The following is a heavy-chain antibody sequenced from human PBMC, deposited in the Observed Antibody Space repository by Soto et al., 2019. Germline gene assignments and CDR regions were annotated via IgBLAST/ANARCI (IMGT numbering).Heavy chain of an antibody. CDR3: ARCYGSGSYFPPDAFDI. Sequence: GGSLRLSCAASGFTFSSYWMSWVRQAAGKGLEWVANIKQDGSEKYYVDSVKGRFTISRDNAKNSLYLQMNNLRAEDTAVYYCARCYGSGSYFPPDAFDIWGQGTMVTVSS. CDR2: IKQDGSEK. D-gene: IGHD3-10*01. J-gene: IGHJ3*02. V-gene: IGHV3-7*03. CDR1: GFTFSSYW.